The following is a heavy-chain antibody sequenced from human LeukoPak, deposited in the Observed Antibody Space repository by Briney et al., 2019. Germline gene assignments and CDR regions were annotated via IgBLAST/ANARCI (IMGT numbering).Heavy chain of an antibody. D-gene: IGHD3-22*01. J-gene: IGHJ6*03. Sequence: GGSLRLSCAASGFTFSSYAIHWVRQAPGKGLEWVAVISFDGTDAFYADSVKGRFTISRDNSKNTLYLQMNSLRAEDTALYYCARLSDSSGYYYYYYMDVWGKGTTVTVSS. CDR3: ARLSDSSGYYYYYYMDV. V-gene: IGHV3-30*04. CDR1: GFTFSSYA. CDR2: ISFDGTDA.